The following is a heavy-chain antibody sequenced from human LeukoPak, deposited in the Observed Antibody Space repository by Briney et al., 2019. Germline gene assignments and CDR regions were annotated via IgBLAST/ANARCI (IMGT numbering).Heavy chain of an antibody. V-gene: IGHV3-21*01. D-gene: IGHD3-10*01. CDR1: GFTFSSYS. Sequence: GGSLRLSCAASGFTFSSYSMNWVRAAPGKRLEWVSSICSSSGFIYSADSVKGRFNISRDNAKNSLYLQMNSLRAEDTAVYYCARGAMVRGVTHDYWGQGTLVTVSS. CDR2: ICSSSGFI. J-gene: IGHJ4*02. CDR3: ARGAMVRGVTHDY.